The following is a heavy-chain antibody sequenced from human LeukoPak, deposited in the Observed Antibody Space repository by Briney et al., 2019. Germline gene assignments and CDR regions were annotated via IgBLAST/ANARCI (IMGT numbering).Heavy chain of an antibody. CDR1: GFTFSSYA. J-gene: IGHJ4*02. V-gene: IGHV3-21*01. CDR3: ARDAIGRTRRDFDY. CDR2: ISSSSSYI. Sequence: GGSLRLSCAASGFTFSSYAMSWVRQAPGKGLEWVSSISSSSSYIYYADSVKGRFTISRDNAKNSLYLQMNSLRAEDTAVYYCARDAIGRTRRDFDYWGQGTLVTVSS. D-gene: IGHD1/OR15-1a*01.